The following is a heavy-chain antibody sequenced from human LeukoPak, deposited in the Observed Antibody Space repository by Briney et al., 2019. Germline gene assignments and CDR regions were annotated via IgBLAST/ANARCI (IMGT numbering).Heavy chain of an antibody. V-gene: IGHV3-15*01. D-gene: IGHD5/OR15-5a*01. CDR1: GFTFSNAW. CDR2: IKSKTDGETT. Sequence: GGSLRLSCAAPGFTFSNAWMSWVRQAPGQGLEWIGRIKSKTDGETTEYAAPVKGRFTISRDDSKNTLYLQMNSLKTEDTAVYYCTTLRLALAYGVDVWGQGTTVTVSS. CDR3: TTLRLALAYGVDV. J-gene: IGHJ6*02.